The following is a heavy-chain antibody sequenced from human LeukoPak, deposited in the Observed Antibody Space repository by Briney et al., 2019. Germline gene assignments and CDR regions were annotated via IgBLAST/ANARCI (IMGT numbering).Heavy chain of an antibody. J-gene: IGHJ4*02. D-gene: IGHD2-21*02. Sequence: SETLSLTCAVYGGSFSGSFWSWIRQPPGKGLEWIGEINHSGSTNYNPSLKSRVTISVDTSKNQFSLKLSSVTAADTAVYYCARGRRYSIVMVTATLYFDYWGQGTLVTVSS. CDR3: ARGRRYSIVMVTATLYFDY. CDR1: GGSFSGSF. V-gene: IGHV4-34*01. CDR2: INHSGST.